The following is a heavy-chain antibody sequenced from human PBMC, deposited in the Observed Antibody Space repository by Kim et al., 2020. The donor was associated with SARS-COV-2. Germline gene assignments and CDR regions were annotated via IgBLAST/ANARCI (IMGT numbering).Heavy chain of an antibody. CDR2: INPNSGGT. CDR3: ARDLGIVVVIAAFDI. J-gene: IGHJ3*02. V-gene: IGHV1-2*06. CDR1: GYTFTGYY. Sequence: ASVKVSCKASGYTFTGYYMHWVRQAPGQGLEWMGRINPNSGGTNYAQKFQGRVTMTRDTSISTAYMELSRLRSDDTAVYYCARDLGIVVVIAAFDIWGQGTMVTVSS. D-gene: IGHD3-22*01.